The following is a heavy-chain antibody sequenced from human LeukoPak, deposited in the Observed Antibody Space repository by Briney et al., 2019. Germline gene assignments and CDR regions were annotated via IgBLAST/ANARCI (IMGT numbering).Heavy chain of an antibody. CDR1: GFTFSSYG. CDR3: ARVELAPYYYYMDV. V-gene: IGHV3-30*02. Sequence: GRSLRLSCAASGFTFSSYGMHWVRQAPGKGLEWVAFIRYDGSNKYYADSVKGRFTISRDNSKNTLHLQMNSLRAEDTAVYYCARVELAPYYYYMDVWGKGTTVTVSS. CDR2: IRYDGSNK. J-gene: IGHJ6*03. D-gene: IGHD1-7*01.